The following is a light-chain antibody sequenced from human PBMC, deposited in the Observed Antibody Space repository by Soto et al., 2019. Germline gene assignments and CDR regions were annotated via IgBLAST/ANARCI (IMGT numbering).Light chain of an antibody. J-gene: IGKJ1*01. CDR3: LQYNTYLSWT. CDR1: RSIRND. V-gene: IGKV1-17*01. CDR2: AAS. Sequence: DIQMTQSPSSLSASVGDRVTITCRASRSIRNDVGWYQQMPGKAPKRLIYAASILQNGVPSRFSGSGSGTEFTLTISSLQPEDFATYYCLQYNTYLSWTFGQEPKVDIK.